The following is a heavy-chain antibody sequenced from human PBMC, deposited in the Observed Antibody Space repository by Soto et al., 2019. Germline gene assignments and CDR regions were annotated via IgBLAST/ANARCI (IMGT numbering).Heavy chain of an antibody. CDR2: IIPIFGTA. D-gene: IGHD2-15*01. V-gene: IGHV1-69*01. CDR1: GGTFSSYA. CDR3: ARSQYCSGGRCYPDYYYGMDV. J-gene: IGHJ6*02. Sequence: QVQLVQSGAEVKKPGSSVKFSCKASGGTFSSYAISWVRQAPGQGLEWMGGIIPIFGTANYAQKFQGRVTITADESTRTAYMELSSLRSEDTAVYYCARSQYCSGGRCYPDYYYGMDVWGQGPTVTVSS.